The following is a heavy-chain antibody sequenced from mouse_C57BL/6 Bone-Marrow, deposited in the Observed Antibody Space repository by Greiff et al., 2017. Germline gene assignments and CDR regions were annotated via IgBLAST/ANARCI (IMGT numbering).Heavy chain of an antibody. V-gene: IGHV14-1*01. CDR3: TSPIITTEYFDY. J-gene: IGHJ2*01. CDR1: GFNIKDYY. D-gene: IGHD1-1*01. Sequence: VQLQQSGAELVRPGASVKLSCTASGFNIKDYYMHWVKQRPVQGLEWIGRIDPEDGDTEYAPKFQGKATMTADTSSNTAYLQLSSLTSEDTAVYYCTSPIITTEYFDYWGQGTTLTVSS. CDR2: IDPEDGDT.